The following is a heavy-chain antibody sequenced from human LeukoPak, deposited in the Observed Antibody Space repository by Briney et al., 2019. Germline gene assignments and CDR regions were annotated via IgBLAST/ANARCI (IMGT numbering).Heavy chain of an antibody. J-gene: IGHJ4*02. D-gene: IGHD6-13*01. V-gene: IGHV1-58*01. Sequence: AASVKVSCKASGFTFTTRSAVQWVRQARGQRLEWIGWIVVGSDNTNYAQKFQERVTITRDMSTSTAYMELSSLRPEDTAVYYCAAPYSSTWFDYWGQGTLVTVSS. CDR2: IVVGSDNT. CDR3: AAPYSSTWFDY. CDR1: GFTFTTRSA.